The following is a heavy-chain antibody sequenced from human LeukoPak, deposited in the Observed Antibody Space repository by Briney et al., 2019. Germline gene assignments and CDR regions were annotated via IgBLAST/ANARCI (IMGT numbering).Heavy chain of an antibody. V-gene: IGHV3-23*01. CDR2: ISGNGDNT. CDR3: AKTNGYYDY. J-gene: IGHJ4*02. CDR1: GFTFSNYG. Sequence: GGSLRLSCAASGFTFSNYGMSWVRQAPGKGLEWVSGISGNGDNTYYADSVKGRSSISRDNSKNTLHLQMDSLRAEDTAVYHCAKTNGYYDYWGRGTLVTVS. D-gene: IGHD3-22*01.